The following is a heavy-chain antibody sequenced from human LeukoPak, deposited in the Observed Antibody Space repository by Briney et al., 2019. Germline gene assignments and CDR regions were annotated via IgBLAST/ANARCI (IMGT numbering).Heavy chain of an antibody. CDR1: GGSISSNY. CDR2: IYTSGST. V-gene: IGHV4-4*07. Sequence: PSETLSLNCTVSGGSISSNYWSWLRQPAGQGLEWIGRIYTSGSTNYNPSLKSRVTMSVDTSKNQCSLKLSSATAADTAVYYCARALYNTGWYPDYFDSWGQGTLVTVSS. D-gene: IGHD6-19*01. CDR3: ARALYNTGWYPDYFDS. J-gene: IGHJ4*02.